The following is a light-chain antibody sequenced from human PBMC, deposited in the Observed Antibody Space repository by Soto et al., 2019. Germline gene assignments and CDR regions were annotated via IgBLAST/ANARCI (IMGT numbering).Light chain of an antibody. CDR2: RNN. CDR1: HFNIGKKY. J-gene: IGLJ2*01. CDR3: AAWEDSVSGPA. V-gene: IGLV1-47*01. Sequence: QSVLTQPPSASGTPGQRVTISCSGSHFNIGKKYVYWYQQVPGTAPKLLMYRNNQRPSGGPDRFSGSKSGTSASLAISGLRSEDEAYYYCAAWEDSVSGPAFGGGTQLTVL.